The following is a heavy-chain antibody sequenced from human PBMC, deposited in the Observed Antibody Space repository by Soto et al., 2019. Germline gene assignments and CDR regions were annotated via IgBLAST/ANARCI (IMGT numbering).Heavy chain of an antibody. CDR1: GGSISSYY. D-gene: IGHD3-3*01. V-gene: IGHV4-59*01. J-gene: IGHJ6*02. CDR3: ARDLNSKPTIFGVDQYYYYGMDV. CDR2: IYYSGST. Sequence: SETLSLTCTVSGGSISSYYWCWIRQPPGKGLEWIGYIYYSGSTNYNPSLKSRVTISVDTSKNQFSLKLSSVTAADTAVYYCARDLNSKPTIFGVDQYYYYGMDVWGQGTTVTVSS.